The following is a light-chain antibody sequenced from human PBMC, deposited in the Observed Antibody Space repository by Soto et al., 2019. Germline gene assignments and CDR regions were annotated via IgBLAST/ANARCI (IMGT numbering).Light chain of an antibody. J-gene: IGKJ4*01. CDR3: QQCAHSPLT. V-gene: IGKV3-20*01. CDR2: DAS. CDR1: PSVGINY. Sequence: EIGVTQSPGSLSRAPGERATLSCRASPSVGINYLAWCQQNPGPAPRLLLYDASSRATGIPARFSGSGSGTDCTRTISRLEPEDFAVYYCQQCAHSPLTFGGGTKVEI.